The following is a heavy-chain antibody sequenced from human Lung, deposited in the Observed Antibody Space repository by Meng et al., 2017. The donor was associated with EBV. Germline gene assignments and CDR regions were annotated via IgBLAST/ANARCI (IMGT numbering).Heavy chain of an antibody. D-gene: IGHD6-19*01. CDR2: INTNTGNP. CDR3: ARDKIAVAGITGDY. CDR1: GYTFTSYA. J-gene: IGHJ4*02. V-gene: IGHV7-4-1*02. Sequence: QVQPVQSGSELKKPCASVKFSCNALGYTFTSYAMNWVRQAPVQGLEWMGWINTNTGNPTYAQGFTGRFVFSLDTSVSTAYLQISSLKAEDTAVYYCARDKIAVAGITGDYWGQGTLVTVSS.